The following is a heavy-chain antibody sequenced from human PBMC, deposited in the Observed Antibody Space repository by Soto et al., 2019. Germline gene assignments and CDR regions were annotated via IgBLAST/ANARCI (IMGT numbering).Heavy chain of an antibody. Sequence: EVQLLESGGGLVQPGRSLRLSCAAPGFTFSSYAMNWVRQAPGKGLEWVSAMSGTGGSTYYADSVKGRFTISRDNSKNTLYLQMNSLRVEDTAVFYCAKAGLSSGWSPSYFDYWGQGTLVTVSS. D-gene: IGHD6-19*01. V-gene: IGHV3-23*01. CDR3: AKAGLSSGWSPSYFDY. CDR1: GFTFSSYA. CDR2: MSGTGGST. J-gene: IGHJ4*02.